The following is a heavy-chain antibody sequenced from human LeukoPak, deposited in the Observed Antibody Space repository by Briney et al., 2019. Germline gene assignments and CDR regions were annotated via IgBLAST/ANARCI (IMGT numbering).Heavy chain of an antibody. CDR3: ARVTSGWYEGWFDP. J-gene: IGHJ5*02. CDR1: GGSISSYY. CDR2: IYTSGST. Sequence: SETLSLTCTVSGGSISSYYWSWIRQPAGKGLEGIGRIYTSGSTNYNPSLKSRVTMSVDTSKNQFSLKLSSVTAADTAVYYCARVTSGWYEGWFDPWGQGTLVTVSS. V-gene: IGHV4-4*07. D-gene: IGHD6-19*01.